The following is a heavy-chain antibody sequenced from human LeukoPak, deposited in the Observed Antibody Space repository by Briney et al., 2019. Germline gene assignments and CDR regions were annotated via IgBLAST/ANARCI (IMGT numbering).Heavy chain of an antibody. V-gene: IGHV3-11*01. D-gene: IGHD2-15*01. CDR1: GFTFRDYY. J-gene: IGHJ4*02. Sequence: TGGSLRLSCAASGFTFRDYYMSWIRQAPGKGLEWVSYISTGGGDRDYTDSVMGRFTISRDNAQNSLNLHMNSLRVEDTAVYYCARLSLSKTYCSGGTCLPDNWGQGTLVTVSS. CDR2: ISTGGGDR. CDR3: ARLSLSKTYCSGGTCLPDN.